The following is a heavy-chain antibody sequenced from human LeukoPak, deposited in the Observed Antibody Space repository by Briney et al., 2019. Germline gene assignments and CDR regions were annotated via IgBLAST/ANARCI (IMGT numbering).Heavy chain of an antibody. Sequence: GGSLRLSCAASGFTFSSYSMNWVRQAPGKGLEWVSSISSSSSNIYYADSLRGRFTISRDNAKNSLYLQMNSLRAEDTAVYYCASSTAGRWYRDSHYFDYWGQGILVTVSS. CDR1: GFTFSSYS. CDR3: ASSTAGRWYRDSHYFDY. D-gene: IGHD4-23*01. J-gene: IGHJ4*02. CDR2: ISSSSSNI. V-gene: IGHV3-21*01.